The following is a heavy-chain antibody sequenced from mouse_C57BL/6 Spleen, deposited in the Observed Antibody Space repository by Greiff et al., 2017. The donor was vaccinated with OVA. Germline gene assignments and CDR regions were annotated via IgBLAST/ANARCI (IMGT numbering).Heavy chain of an antibody. D-gene: IGHD2-4*01. Sequence: QVQLQQSGPELVKPGASVKISCKASGYAFSSSWMNWVKQRPGKGLEWIGRIYPGDGDTNYNGKFKGKATLTADKSSSTAYMQLSSLTSEGSAVYFCARSGDYGGGYWYFDVWGTGTTVTVSS. J-gene: IGHJ1*03. V-gene: IGHV1-82*01. CDR2: IYPGDGDT. CDR3: ARSGDYGGGYWYFDV. CDR1: GYAFSSSW.